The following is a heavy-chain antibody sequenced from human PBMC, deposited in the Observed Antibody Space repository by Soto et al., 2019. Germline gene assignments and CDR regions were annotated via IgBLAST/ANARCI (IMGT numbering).Heavy chain of an antibody. CDR3: ARDRPADDCRAPYYYGMDV. CDR1: GFTFSDYH. CDR2: ISSSGSTI. J-gene: IGHJ6*04. V-gene: IGHV3-11*01. D-gene: IGHD1-1*01. Sequence: GGSLRLSCAASGFTFSDYHMSWIRQAPGKGLEWVSYISSSGSTIYYADSVKGRFTISRDNAKNSLYLQMSSLSAEETAVYYCARDRPADDCRAPYYYGMDVRRTGTTDDVSS.